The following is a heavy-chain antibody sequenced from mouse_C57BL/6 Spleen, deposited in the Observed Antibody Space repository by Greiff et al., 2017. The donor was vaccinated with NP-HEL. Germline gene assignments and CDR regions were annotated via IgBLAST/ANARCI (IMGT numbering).Heavy chain of an antibody. CDR1: GYSITSGYY. CDR2: ISYDGSN. Sequence: EVKLQESGPGLVKPSQSLSLTCSVTGYSITSGYYWNWIRQFPGNKLEWMGYISYDGSNNYNPSLKNRISITRDTSKNQFFLKLNSVTTEDTATYYCASNYDSSWFAYWGQGTLVTVSA. CDR3: ASNYDSSWFAY. V-gene: IGHV3-6*01. D-gene: IGHD2-4*01. J-gene: IGHJ3*01.